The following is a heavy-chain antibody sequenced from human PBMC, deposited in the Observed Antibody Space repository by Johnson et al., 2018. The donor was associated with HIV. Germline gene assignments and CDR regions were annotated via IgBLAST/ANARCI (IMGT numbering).Heavy chain of an antibody. J-gene: IGHJ3*02. CDR2: ITLNGGST. V-gene: IGHV3-20*04. CDR1: GFTFDDYG. Sequence: VQLVESGGGVVRPGGSLRLSCAASGFTFDDYGMSWVRQAPGKGLEWVSGITLNGGSTCYADSVKGRFTISRDNSKNSLYLQMNSLRAEDTALYYCARDVRDYYDSSGYPYLDAFDIWGQGTMVTVSS. D-gene: IGHD3-22*01. CDR3: ARDVRDYYDSSGYPYLDAFDI.